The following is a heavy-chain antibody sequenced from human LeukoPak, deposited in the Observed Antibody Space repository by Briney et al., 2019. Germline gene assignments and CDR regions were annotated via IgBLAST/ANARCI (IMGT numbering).Heavy chain of an antibody. J-gene: IGHJ4*02. V-gene: IGHV3-48*01. D-gene: IGHD5-18*01. CDR2: ISGSSSTI. Sequence: PGGSLRLSCAASGFTFSSYSMNWVRQAPGKGLEWVSYISGSSSTIYYADSVRGRFTISRDNAGNSLYLQMNSLRAEDTAVYYCARERGYSYGYSDYWGQGTLVTVSS. CDR3: ARERGYSYGYSDY. CDR1: GFTFSSYS.